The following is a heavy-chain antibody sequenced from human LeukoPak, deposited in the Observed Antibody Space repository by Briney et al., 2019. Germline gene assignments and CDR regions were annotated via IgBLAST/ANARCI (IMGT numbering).Heavy chain of an antibody. CDR2: INHSGST. J-gene: IGHJ4*02. V-gene: IGHV4-34*01. D-gene: IGHD3-3*01. CDR1: GGSFSGYY. CDR3: ATNRSWSGYSS. Sequence: SETLSLTCAVYGGSFSGYYWSWIRQPPGKGLAWIGEINHSGSTNYNPSLKSRVTISVDTSKNQFALKLSSVTAADTAVYYCATNRSWSGYSSWGQGTLVTVSS.